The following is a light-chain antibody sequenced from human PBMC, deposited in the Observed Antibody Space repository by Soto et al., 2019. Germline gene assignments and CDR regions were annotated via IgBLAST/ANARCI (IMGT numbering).Light chain of an antibody. CDR1: QTVRNN. CDR2: DTS. Sequence: EFVLTQSPGSLSLSPGERTTLSRRASQTVRNNYLAWYQHKPGQTPRLLIYDTSTRATGVPTRFSGSRSGAEFTLTINSLQSEDFAVYYCQPYNNWPLTFGGGTKVDIK. J-gene: IGKJ4*01. V-gene: IGKV3-15*01. CDR3: QPYNNWPLT.